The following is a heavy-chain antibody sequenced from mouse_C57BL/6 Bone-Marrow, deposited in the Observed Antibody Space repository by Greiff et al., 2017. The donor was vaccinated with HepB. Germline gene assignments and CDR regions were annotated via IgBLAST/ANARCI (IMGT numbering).Heavy chain of an antibody. V-gene: IGHV1-69*01. D-gene: IGHD4-1*01. CDR2: IDPSDSYT. Sequence: VKLQQPGAELVMPGASVKLSCKASGYTFTSYWMHWVKQRPGQGLEWIGEIDPSDSYTNYNQKFKGKSTLTVDKSSSTAYMQLSSLTSEDSAVYYCANWDQGDYWGQGTTLTVSS. J-gene: IGHJ2*01. CDR1: GYTFTSYW. CDR3: ANWDQGDY.